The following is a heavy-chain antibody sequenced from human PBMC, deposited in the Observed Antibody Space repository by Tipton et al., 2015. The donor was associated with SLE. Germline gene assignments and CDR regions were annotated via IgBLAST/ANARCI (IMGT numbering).Heavy chain of an antibody. J-gene: IGHJ4*02. Sequence: TLSLTCTVSGGSITRYYYNWIRQPPGKGLEWIGNIHYNGHSDYNPSLKSQITMSVDTSKNQFSLEWRSVTAADTAVYYCARLTPWGYDYWGPGMLVTVSS. CDR1: GGSITRYY. CDR3: ARLTPWGYDY. D-gene: IGHD7-27*01. V-gene: IGHV4-59*08. CDR2: IHYNGHS.